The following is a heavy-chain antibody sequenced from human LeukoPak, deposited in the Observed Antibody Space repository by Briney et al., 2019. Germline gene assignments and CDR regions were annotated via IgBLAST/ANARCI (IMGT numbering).Heavy chain of an antibody. D-gene: IGHD2-15*01. CDR3: ASEVVVVAAMDYYYYGMDV. CDR2: IYFSGTT. J-gene: IGHJ6*02. Sequence: SETLSLTCTVSGGSISSSSYYWGWIRQPPGKGLEWIGSIYFSGTTYYNPSLQSRVTISVDTAKNQFSLKLSSVTAADTAVYYCASEVVVVAAMDYYYYGMDVWGQGTTVTVSS. V-gene: IGHV4-39*07. CDR1: GGSISSSSYY.